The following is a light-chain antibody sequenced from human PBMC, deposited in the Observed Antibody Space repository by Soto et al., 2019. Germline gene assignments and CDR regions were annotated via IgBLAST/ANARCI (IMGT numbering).Light chain of an antibody. J-gene: IGKJ1*01. CDR3: PQYNNWPPWT. Sequence: EAVMTQSPSTLSVSPGAGATLSCRASQTINNNLAWYQQKPGQAPRLLIYGASTRATAVPDRFSGSWSGTEFTLTISRLQSEDFAVYYCPQYNNWPPWTFGQGTKVDLK. V-gene: IGKV3-15*01. CDR1: QTINNN. CDR2: GAS.